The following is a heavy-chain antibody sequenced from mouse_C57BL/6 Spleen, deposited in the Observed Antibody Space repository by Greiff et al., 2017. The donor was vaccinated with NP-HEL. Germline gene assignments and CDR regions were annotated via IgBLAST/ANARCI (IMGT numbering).Heavy chain of an antibody. J-gene: IGHJ3*01. CDR3: ARATMVTTYPFAY. CDR1: GFTFSSYT. Sequence: EVKVVESGGGLVKPGGSLKLSCAASGFTFSSYTMSWVRQTPEKRLEWVATISGGGGNTYYPDSVKGRFTISRDNAKNTLYLQMSSLRSEDTALYYCARATMVTTYPFAYWGQGTLVTVSA. V-gene: IGHV5-9*01. CDR2: ISGGGGNT. D-gene: IGHD2-1*01.